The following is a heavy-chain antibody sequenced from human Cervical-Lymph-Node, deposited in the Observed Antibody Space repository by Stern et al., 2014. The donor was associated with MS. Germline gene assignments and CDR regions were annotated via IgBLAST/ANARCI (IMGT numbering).Heavy chain of an antibody. D-gene: IGHD3-10*01. CDR3: VRDSVNGGWFDP. Sequence: QLVESGGGVVQPGMSLRLTCAASGFTFNMYIMHWVRQAPGKGPEWVAAMWYDGSRKYYADSVKGRFTISRDNSKNAMFLQMNSLRVEDTAIYYCVRDSVNGGWFDPWGQGTLVTVSS. V-gene: IGHV3-33*01. CDR1: GFTFNMYI. J-gene: IGHJ5*02. CDR2: MWYDGSRK.